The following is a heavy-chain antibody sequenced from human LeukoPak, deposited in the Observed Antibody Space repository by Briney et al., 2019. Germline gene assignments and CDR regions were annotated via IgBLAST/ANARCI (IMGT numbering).Heavy chain of an antibody. V-gene: IGHV3-23*01. Sequence: GGSLRLSCAASGFTFSSYAMSWVRRAPGKGLEWVSAISGSGGSTYYADSVKGRFTISRDNSKNTLYLQMNSLRAEDTAVYYCAKDRPTYYYDSSGPDAFDIWGQGTMVTVSS. CDR2: ISGSGGST. D-gene: IGHD3-22*01. CDR3: AKDRPTYYYDSSGPDAFDI. J-gene: IGHJ3*02. CDR1: GFTFSSYA.